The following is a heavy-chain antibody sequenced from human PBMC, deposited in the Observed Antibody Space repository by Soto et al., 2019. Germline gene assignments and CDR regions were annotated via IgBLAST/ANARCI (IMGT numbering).Heavy chain of an antibody. CDR3: AREPIVVVVAATREVGWFDP. D-gene: IGHD2-15*01. CDR1: GGSISSRSDY. V-gene: IGHV4-39*06. Sequence: LSLTCTVSGGSISSRSDYWGWIRQPPGKGLEWIGSIYYSGSTYYNPSLKSRVTISVDTPKNQFPLKLSSVTAADTAVYYCAREPIVVVVAATREVGWFDPWGQGTLVTVSS. J-gene: IGHJ5*02. CDR2: IYYSGST.